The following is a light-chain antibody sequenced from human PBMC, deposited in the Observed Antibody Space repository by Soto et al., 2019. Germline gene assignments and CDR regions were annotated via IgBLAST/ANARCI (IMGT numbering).Light chain of an antibody. V-gene: IGKV3-20*01. J-gene: IGKJ1*01. CDR3: QQYGSSPPWT. Sequence: EIVLTQSPGTLSLSPGERATLSCRASQSVSSSYLAWYQQKPGQAPRLLIYGASSRATGIPDRFSGSGSGTDFTLPISRLEPEDFALYYCQQYGSSPPWTFGQGTKVEIK. CDR2: GAS. CDR1: QSVSSSY.